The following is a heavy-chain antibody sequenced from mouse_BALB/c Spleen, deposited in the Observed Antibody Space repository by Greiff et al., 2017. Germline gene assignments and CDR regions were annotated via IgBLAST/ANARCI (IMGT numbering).Heavy chain of an antibody. Sequence: VQLKESGTVLARPGASVKMSCKASGYTFTSYWMHWVKQRPGQGLEWIGAIYPGNSDTSYNQKFKGKAKLTAVTSTSTAYMELSSLTNEDSAVYYCTRGQVRHYYAMDYWGQGTSVTVSS. CDR2: IYPGNSDT. D-gene: IGHD2-14*01. J-gene: IGHJ4*01. V-gene: IGHV1-5*01. CDR3: TRGQVRHYYAMDY. CDR1: GYTFTSYW.